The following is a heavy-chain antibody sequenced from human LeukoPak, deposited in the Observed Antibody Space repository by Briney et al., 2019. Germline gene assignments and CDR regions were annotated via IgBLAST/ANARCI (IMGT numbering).Heavy chain of an antibody. CDR1: DFDFTSHA. V-gene: IGHV3-23*01. CDR2: ISGSGGST. Sequence: GGSLRLSCATSDFDFTSHAMTWVRQAPGKGLEWVSAISGSGGSTYYADSVKGRFTISRDNSKNTLYLQMNSLRAEDTAVYYCAKSFTIPGPDWFDPWGQGTLVTVSS. CDR3: AKSFTIPGPDWFDP. J-gene: IGHJ5*02. D-gene: IGHD3-3*01.